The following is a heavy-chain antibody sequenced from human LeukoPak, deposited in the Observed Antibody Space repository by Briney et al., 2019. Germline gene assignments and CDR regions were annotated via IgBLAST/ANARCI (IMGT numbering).Heavy chain of an antibody. J-gene: IGHJ3*02. CDR1: GFAFSTYW. V-gene: IGHV3-7*01. CDR3: AGEDGWVFHI. Sequence: GGSLRLSCAASGFAFSTYWMPWVRQVPGKGLEWVATIKKDGSETLYVDSVKGRFTISRDNAMNALFLQMNGLRVADTAVYYCAGEDGWVFHIWGQETMVTVSS. D-gene: IGHD5-24*01. CDR2: IKKDGSET.